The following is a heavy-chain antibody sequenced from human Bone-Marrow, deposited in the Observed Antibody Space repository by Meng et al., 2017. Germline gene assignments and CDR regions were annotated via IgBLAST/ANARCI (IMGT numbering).Heavy chain of an antibody. V-gene: IGHV4-59*01. J-gene: IGHJ4*02. D-gene: IGHD1-26*01. CDR3: AKVHEESYSSH. CDR1: GGSISTDY. CDR2: IHYSGST. Sequence: SETLSLTCTVSGGSISTDYWCWIRQSPGKGLEWIGYIHYSGSTRYNPSLKIRVTISIDTSKNQFSLRLSTVTAADTAAYYCAKVHEESYSSHWGQGKLVTVSS.